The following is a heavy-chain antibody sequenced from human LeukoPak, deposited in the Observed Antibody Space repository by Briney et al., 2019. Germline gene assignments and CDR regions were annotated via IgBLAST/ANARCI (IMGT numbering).Heavy chain of an antibody. Sequence: PGGSLRLSCAASGFTFDDYAMHWVRQAPGKGLEWVSLINGDGGRTYYADSVKGRFTISRDSSKNSLYLQMNSLRTEDTALYHCAKGIFYYDSSGYSSAIDYWGQGTLVTVSS. CDR1: GFTFDDYA. CDR2: INGDGGRT. V-gene: IGHV3-43*02. J-gene: IGHJ4*02. D-gene: IGHD3-22*01. CDR3: AKGIFYYDSSGYSSAIDY.